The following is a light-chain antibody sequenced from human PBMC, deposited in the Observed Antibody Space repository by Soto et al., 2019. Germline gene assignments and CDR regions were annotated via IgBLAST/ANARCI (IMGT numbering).Light chain of an antibody. V-gene: IGKV1-5*03. CDR3: QQYNGYRCT. J-gene: IGKJ1*01. Sequence: DIQMTQSPSTLSASVGDRVTITCRASQSISSWLAWYQQKPGKAPKLLIYKASSLESGVPSRFSGSGSGTEFTLTISSLQPDDFATYYCQQYNGYRCTFGQGTKVDIK. CDR2: KAS. CDR1: QSISSW.